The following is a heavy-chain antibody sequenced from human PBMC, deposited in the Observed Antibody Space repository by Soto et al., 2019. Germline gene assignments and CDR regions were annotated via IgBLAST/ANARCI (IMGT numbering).Heavy chain of an antibody. CDR3: AKGDQERQWVFLHN. Sequence: SGGGLVQPGGSLRLSCVASGFTFSNYAMTWVRQAPGKGMGWVSAIRGNGGETFYADSVKGRFTISRDNSKNTLYLQMNSLRAEDTAVYHCAKGDQERQWVFLHNWGQGTLVTVSS. J-gene: IGHJ4*02. D-gene: IGHD2-21*01. V-gene: IGHV3-23*01. CDR1: GFTFSNYA. CDR2: IRGNGGET.